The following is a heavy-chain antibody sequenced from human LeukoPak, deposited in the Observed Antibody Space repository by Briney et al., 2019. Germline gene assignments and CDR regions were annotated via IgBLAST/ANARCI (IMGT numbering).Heavy chain of an antibody. CDR1: GGSISSGGYS. V-gene: IGHV4-30-2*01. J-gene: IGHJ4*02. D-gene: IGHD3-10*01. CDR3: ARVRPSTFMVRGPSGGYFDY. CDR2: IYHSGST. Sequence: SQTLSLTCAVSGGSISSGGYSWSWIRQPPGKGLEWIGYIYHSGSTYYNPSLKSRVTISVDRSKNQFSLKLSPVTAADTAVYYCARVRPSTFMVRGPSGGYFDYWGQGTLVTVSS.